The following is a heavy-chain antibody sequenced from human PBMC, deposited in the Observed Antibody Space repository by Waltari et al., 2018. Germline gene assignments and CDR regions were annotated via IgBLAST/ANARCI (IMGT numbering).Heavy chain of an antibody. CDR3: ARVGAATGAFFDY. Sequence: EVQLVESGGGLVKPGGSLRLSCAASGFTFSSYSMNWVRQAPGKGLEWVSSISSSSSYIYYADSVKGRFTISRDNAKNSLYLQMNSLRAEDTAVYYCARVGAATGAFFDYWGQGTLVTVSS. CDR1: GFTFSSYS. J-gene: IGHJ4*02. V-gene: IGHV3-21*01. D-gene: IGHD1-26*01. CDR2: ISSSSSYI.